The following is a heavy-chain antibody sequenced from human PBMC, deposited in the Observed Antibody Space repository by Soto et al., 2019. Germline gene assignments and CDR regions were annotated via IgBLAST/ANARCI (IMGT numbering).Heavy chain of an antibody. CDR3: ARDQWDNRFGELYYYYGMDV. V-gene: IGHV4-59*01. Sequence: SETLSLTCTVSGGSISSYYWSWIRQPPGKGLEWIGYIYYSGSTNYNPSLKSRVTISVHTSKNQFYLKLSSVTAADTAVYYCARDQWDNRFGELYYYYGMDVWGQGTPVTVSS. CDR1: GGSISSYY. J-gene: IGHJ6*02. CDR2: IYYSGST. D-gene: IGHD3-10*01.